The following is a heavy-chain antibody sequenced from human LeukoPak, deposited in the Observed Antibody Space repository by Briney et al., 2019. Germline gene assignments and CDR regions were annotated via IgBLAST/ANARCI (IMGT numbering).Heavy chain of an antibody. CDR2: ISAYNGNT. Sequence: GASVKVSCKASGYTFTSYGISWVRQAPGQGLEWMGWISAYNGNTNYAQKLQGRVTMTTDTSTSTAYMELRSLRSDDTAVYYCAREFDDYVWGSYRSVFGRYPPGFVVDYWGQGTLVTVSS. V-gene: IGHV1-18*01. J-gene: IGHJ4*02. CDR1: GYTFTSYG. D-gene: IGHD3-16*02. CDR3: AREFDDYVWGSYRSVFGRYPPGFVVDY.